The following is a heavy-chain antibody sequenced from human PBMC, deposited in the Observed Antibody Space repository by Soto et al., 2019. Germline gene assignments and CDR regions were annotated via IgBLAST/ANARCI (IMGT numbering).Heavy chain of an antibody. Sequence: EVQLVASGGGLVQPGGSLRLSCAASGFTFSTYWMSWVRRTPGKGLEWVANIKQDGTEKYYVDSVRGRLTVSRDNAKSSLYLQTNSLRVEDTALYYSTTSPHRDSERVFVWGQGTAVTVS. CDR2: IKQDGTEK. CDR3: TTSPHRDSERVFV. J-gene: IGHJ6*02. CDR1: GFTFSTYW. D-gene: IGHD1-26*01. V-gene: IGHV3-7*01.